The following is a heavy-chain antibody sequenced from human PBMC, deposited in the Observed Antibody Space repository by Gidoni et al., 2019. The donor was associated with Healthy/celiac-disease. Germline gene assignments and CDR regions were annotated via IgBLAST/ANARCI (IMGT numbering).Heavy chain of an antibody. V-gene: IGHV3-9*01. D-gene: IGHD5-12*01. CDR2: IGWNSGSI. Sequence: DVQLVESGGGLVQPGRSLRLSASASGFTFDDYDPHWVRQAPGKGLEWVSGIGWNSGSIGYADSVKGRFTISRDNAKNSLYLQMNSLRAEDTALYYCAKDMGGIVATIWEDWYFDLWGRGTLVTVSS. J-gene: IGHJ2*01. CDR1: GFTFDDYD. CDR3: AKDMGGIVATIWEDWYFDL.